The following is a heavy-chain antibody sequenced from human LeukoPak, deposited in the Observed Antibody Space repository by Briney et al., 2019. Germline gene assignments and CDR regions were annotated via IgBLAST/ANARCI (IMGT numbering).Heavy chain of an antibody. D-gene: IGHD5-18*01. CDR1: GGSISSYY. CDR2: IYYSGST. J-gene: IGHJ4*02. V-gene: IGHV4-59*01. CDR3: ARARYSYALNFDY. Sequence: SETLSLTCTVSGGSISSYYSSWIRQPPRKGLEWIGYIYYSGSTNYNPSLKSRVTISVDTSKNQFSLKLSSVTAADTAVYYCARARYSYALNFDYWGQGTLVTVSS.